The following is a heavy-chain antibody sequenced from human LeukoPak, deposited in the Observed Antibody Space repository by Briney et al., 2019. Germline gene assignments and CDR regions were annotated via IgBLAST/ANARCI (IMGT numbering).Heavy chain of an antibody. J-gene: IGHJ6*02. CDR2: ISWNSGSI. Sequence: GRSLRLSCAASGFTFDDYAMHWVRQAPGKGLGWVSGISWNSGSIGYADSVKGRFTISRDNAKNSLYLQMNSLRAEDTALYYCAKGPGYYYGMDVWGQGTTVTVSS. CDR1: GFTFDDYA. D-gene: IGHD2-2*01. V-gene: IGHV3-9*01. CDR3: AKGPGYYYGMDV.